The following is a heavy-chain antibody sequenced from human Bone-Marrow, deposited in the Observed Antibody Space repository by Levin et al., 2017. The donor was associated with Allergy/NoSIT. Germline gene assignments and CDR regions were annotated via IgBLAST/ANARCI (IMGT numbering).Heavy chain of an antibody. Sequence: GESLKISCEGSGYSFTTYYITWVRQMPGKGLEWMGRIDPSDSYTNYSPSFQGHVTISADKSINTAHLQWSSLQASDTAMYYCARLLRGSYYYMDVWGKGTTVTVSS. J-gene: IGHJ6*03. CDR1: GYSFTTYY. V-gene: IGHV5-10-1*01. CDR3: ARLLRGSYYYMDV. CDR2: IDPSDSYT. D-gene: IGHD3-10*01.